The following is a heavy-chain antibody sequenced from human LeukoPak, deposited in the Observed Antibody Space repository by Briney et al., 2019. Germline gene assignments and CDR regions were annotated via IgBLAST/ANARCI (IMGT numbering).Heavy chain of an antibody. V-gene: IGHV4-39*01. CDR1: GGSIRSSYYY. D-gene: IGHD3-3*02. Sequence: SETLSLTCTVSGGSIRSSYYYWGWIRQPPGKGLEWIGSIYDSGSTYYNPSLKSRVTISVDTSKNQLSLKLSSVTAADTAVYYCARRVGAFPTYYFDYWGQGTRVTVSS. CDR2: IYDSGST. CDR3: ARRVGAFPTYYFDY. J-gene: IGHJ4*02.